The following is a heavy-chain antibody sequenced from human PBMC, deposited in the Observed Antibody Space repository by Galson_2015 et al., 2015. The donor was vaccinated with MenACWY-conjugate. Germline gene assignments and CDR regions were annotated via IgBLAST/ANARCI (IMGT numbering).Heavy chain of an antibody. V-gene: IGHV4-39*01. J-gene: IGHJ2*01. CDR3: ATLDKFGWHFDL. Sequence: ETLSLTCTVSGGSISSSSNHWGWVRQPPGNGLEWIATMYYSGRTFYNPSLQSRLTMSGDTSKNQFSLKLNSVSAADTAVYYYATLDKFGWHFDLWGRGTLVTVSS. D-gene: IGHD3-10*01. CDR1: GGSISSSSNH. CDR2: MYYSGRT.